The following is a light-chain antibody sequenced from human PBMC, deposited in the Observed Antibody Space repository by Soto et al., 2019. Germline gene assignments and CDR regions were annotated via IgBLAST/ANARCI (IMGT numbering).Light chain of an antibody. CDR1: QSVSNY. Sequence: EIVLTQSPATLSLSPGEGATLSCRASQSVSNYLAWYQQNPGQAPRLLIYDASNRATGIPARFSGSGSGTDFTLTISSLEPEGFAVYYCQQRYNWPRTFGQGTKVDIK. V-gene: IGKV3-11*01. J-gene: IGKJ1*01. CDR3: QQRYNWPRT. CDR2: DAS.